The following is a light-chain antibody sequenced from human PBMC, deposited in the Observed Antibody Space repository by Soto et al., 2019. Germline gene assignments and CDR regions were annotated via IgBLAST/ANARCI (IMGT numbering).Light chain of an antibody. CDR2: GAS. CDR3: HQYGSSPPWT. J-gene: IGKJ1*01. CDR1: QSVSSSY. V-gene: IGKV3-20*01. Sequence: EIVLTQSPGTLSLSPGERATLSCRASQSVSSSYLAWYQQKSGQAPRLLIYGASSRATAIPDRFSGSGSVTAFTLTISRLEPEDFAVYYCHQYGSSPPWTFGQGTKVEIK.